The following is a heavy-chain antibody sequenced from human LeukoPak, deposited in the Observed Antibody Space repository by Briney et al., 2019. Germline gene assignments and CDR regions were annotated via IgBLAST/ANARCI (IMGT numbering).Heavy chain of an antibody. CDR2: IWSDGSNK. V-gene: IGHV3-33*06. D-gene: IGHD1-1*01. J-gene: IGHJ4*02. CDR3: AKDWGTTGTTGWMFDY. Sequence: GGSLRLSCAASGFTFRGSGMHWVRQAPGKGLEWVAIIWSDGSNKYYTDSVKGRFTISRDNSKNTVYLQMNSPRAEDTAVYYCAKDWGTTGTTGWMFDYWGQGTPVTVSS. CDR1: GFTFRGSG.